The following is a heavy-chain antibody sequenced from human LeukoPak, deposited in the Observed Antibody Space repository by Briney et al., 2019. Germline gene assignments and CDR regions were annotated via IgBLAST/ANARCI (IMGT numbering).Heavy chain of an antibody. CDR3: ARDSSTVTTGEGYFDY. CDR2: IIPIFGTA. J-gene: IGHJ4*02. CDR1: GGTFSSYA. V-gene: IGHV1-69*01. Sequence: SVKVSCKASGGTFSSYAISWVRQATGQGLEWMGGIIPIFGTANYAQKFQGRVTITADESTSTAYMELSSLRSEDTAVYYYARDSSTVTTGEGYFDYWGQGTLVTVSS. D-gene: IGHD4-17*01.